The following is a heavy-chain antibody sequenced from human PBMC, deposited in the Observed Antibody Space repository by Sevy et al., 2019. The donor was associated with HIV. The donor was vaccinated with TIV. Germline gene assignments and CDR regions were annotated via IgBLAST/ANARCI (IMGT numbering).Heavy chain of an antibody. CDR2: ISGSGGST. CDR3: LVVGTKYLMFDY. D-gene: IGHD1-26*01. CDR1: GFTFSSYA. J-gene: IGHJ4*02. Sequence: LSLTCAASGFTFSSYAMSWVRQAPGKGLEWVSAISGSGGSTDYADSVKGRFTISRDNSKNTLYLQMNSLRAEDTAVYYCLVVGTKYLMFDYWGQGTLVTVSS. V-gene: IGHV3-23*01.